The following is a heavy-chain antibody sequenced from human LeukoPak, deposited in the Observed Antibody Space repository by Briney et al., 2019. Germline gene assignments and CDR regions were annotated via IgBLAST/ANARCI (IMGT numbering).Heavy chain of an antibody. V-gene: IGHV1-8*01. J-gene: IGHJ4*02. Sequence: ASVKVSCKASGYTFTSYDINWVRQATGQGLEWMGWMNPNSGNTGYAQKFQGRVTMTRNTSISTAYMELSSLRSEDTAVYYCASGEYCGGDCSTSFDYWGQGTLVTVSS. CDR3: ASGEYCGGDCSTSFDY. D-gene: IGHD2-21*02. CDR1: GYTFTSYD. CDR2: MNPNSGNT.